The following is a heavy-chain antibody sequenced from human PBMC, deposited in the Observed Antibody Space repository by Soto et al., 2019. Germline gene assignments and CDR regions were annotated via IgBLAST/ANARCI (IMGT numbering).Heavy chain of an antibody. CDR2: IIPIFGTA. CDR3: ARDPIDAAAILHPYYYGMDV. Sequence: QVQLVQSGAEVKKPGSSVKVSCKASGGTFSIYAISWVRQAPGQGLEWMGGIIPIFGTANYAQKFQGRVTITADESTSTAYMELSSLRSEDTAVYYCARDPIDAAAILHPYYYGMDVWGQGTTVTVAS. CDR1: GGTFSIYA. J-gene: IGHJ6*02. D-gene: IGHD2-15*01. V-gene: IGHV1-69*12.